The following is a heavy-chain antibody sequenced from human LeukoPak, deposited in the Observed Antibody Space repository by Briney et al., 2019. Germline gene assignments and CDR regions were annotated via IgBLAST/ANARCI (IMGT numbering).Heavy chain of an antibody. CDR2: INHSGYT. V-gene: IGHV4-34*01. Sequence: SDTLSLTCAVYGESSFSSYYWSWVRQTPGGALEWIGEINHSGYTNYNPYLKSRVSLSIDTSKNQFSPRLNSVTAADTAVYYCSRQVVGNDYWGQGTLVTVSS. J-gene: IGHJ4*02. D-gene: IGHD3-22*01. CDR1: GESSFSSYY. CDR3: SRQVVGNDY.